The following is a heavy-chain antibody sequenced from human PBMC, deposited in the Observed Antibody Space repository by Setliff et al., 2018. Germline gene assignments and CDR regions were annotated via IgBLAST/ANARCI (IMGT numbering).Heavy chain of an antibody. J-gene: IGHJ4*02. CDR3: ARLPPLHTPMALTFDY. V-gene: IGHV4-59*01. CDR1: GGPISSYF. Sequence: PSETLSLTCTVSGGPISSYFWSWIRQPPGKGLEWIGYISHLGITSYNPSLKSRATISVDTSKNQFSLQLTSVTSADTAVYFCARLPPLHTPMALTFDYWGQGILVTVSS. D-gene: IGHD5-18*01. CDR2: ISHLGIT.